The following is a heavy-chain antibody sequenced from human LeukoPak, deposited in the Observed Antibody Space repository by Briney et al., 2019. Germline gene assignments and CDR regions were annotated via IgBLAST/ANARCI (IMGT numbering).Heavy chain of an antibody. Sequence: GASVKVSCKASGYKFTSYGISWVRQAPGQGVDWMGWISAYNGNTNYAHNLQGRVTMTTDTSTSTAYMELRSLRSDDTAVYYCARGATENWFDPWGQGTLVTVSS. CDR3: ARGATENWFDP. D-gene: IGHD5-12*01. CDR2: ISAYNGNT. V-gene: IGHV1-18*01. J-gene: IGHJ5*02. CDR1: GYKFTSYG.